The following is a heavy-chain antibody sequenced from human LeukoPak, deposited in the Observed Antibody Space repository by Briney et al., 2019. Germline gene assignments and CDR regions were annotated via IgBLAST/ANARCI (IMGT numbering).Heavy chain of an antibody. CDR3: ATDVDTAMDAAY. D-gene: IGHD5-18*01. Sequence: ASVKVSCKVSGYTHTELSMHWVRQAPGKGLEWMGGFDPEDGETIYAQKFQGRDTMTEDTSTVTAYMELSSLRSEDTAVYYCATDVDTAMDAAYWGQGTLVTVSS. V-gene: IGHV1-24*01. J-gene: IGHJ4*02. CDR2: FDPEDGET. CDR1: GYTHTELS.